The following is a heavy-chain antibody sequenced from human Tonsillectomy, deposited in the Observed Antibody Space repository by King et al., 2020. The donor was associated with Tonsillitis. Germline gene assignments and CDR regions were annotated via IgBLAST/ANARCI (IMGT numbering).Heavy chain of an antibody. J-gene: IGHJ4*02. CDR1: GYTFTNYG. V-gene: IGHV1-18*04. D-gene: IGHD3-22*01. CDR2: ISTYNGNT. CDR3: AREITYYFDTGGHYYFDY. Sequence: VQLVESGAEVKRPGASVKVSCKASGYTFTNYGLSWVRQAPGQGLEWMGWISTYNGNTKYAQKLQGRVTMTTDTSTSTAYMELRSLRSDDTAVYYCAREITYYFDTGGHYYFDYWGQGTLVTVSS.